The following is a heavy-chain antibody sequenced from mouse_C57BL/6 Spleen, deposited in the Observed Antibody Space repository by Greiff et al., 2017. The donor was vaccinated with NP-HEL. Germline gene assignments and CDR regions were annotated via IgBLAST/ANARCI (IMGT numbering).Heavy chain of an antibody. D-gene: IGHD1-2*01. Sequence: QVQLQQPGAELVRPGTSVKLSCKASGYTFTSYWMHWVKQRPGQGLEWIGVIDPSDSYTNYNQKFKGKATLTVEQSSSTAYMQLSSLTSEDSAVYYCAREPFHEDYAMDYWGQGTSVTVSS. CDR1: GYTFTSYW. CDR2: IDPSDSYT. V-gene: IGHV1-59*01. CDR3: AREPFHEDYAMDY. J-gene: IGHJ4*01.